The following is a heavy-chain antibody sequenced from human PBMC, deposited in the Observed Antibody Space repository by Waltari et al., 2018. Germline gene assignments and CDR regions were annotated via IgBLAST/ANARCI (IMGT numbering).Heavy chain of an antibody. CDR3: ASATVTTGSYYYYMDV. CDR2: IYHSGST. V-gene: IGHV4-38-2*01. CDR1: GYSISSGYY. J-gene: IGHJ6*03. Sequence: QVQLQESGPGLVKPSETLSLTCAVSGYSISSGYYWGWIRQPPGKGLEWIGSIYHSGSTYYNPSLKSRVTISVDTSKNQFSLKLSSVTAADTAVYYCASATVTTGSYYYYMDVWGKGTTVTVSS. D-gene: IGHD4-4*01.